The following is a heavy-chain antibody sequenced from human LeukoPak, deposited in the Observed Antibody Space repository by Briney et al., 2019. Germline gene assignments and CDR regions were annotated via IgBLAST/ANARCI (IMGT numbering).Heavy chain of an antibody. CDR3: ARDSPANWAPFDY. Sequence: GGSLRLSCAASGFTVSSNYMSWVRQAPGKGLEWVSIIYRDGTIYYADSVKGRFTISRDNSKNTLYLEMNSLRAEDTAVYYCARDSPANWAPFDYWGQGTLVTVSS. D-gene: IGHD7-27*01. CDR1: GFTVSSNY. V-gene: IGHV3-53*01. CDR2: IYRDGTI. J-gene: IGHJ4*02.